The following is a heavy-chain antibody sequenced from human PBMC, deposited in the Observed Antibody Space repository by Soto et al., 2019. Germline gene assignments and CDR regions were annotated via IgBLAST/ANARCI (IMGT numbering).Heavy chain of an antibody. CDR1: GDPISSSKW. CDR3: ARLSRDYYYYGMDV. J-gene: IGHJ6*02. CDR2: IDQNGIT. Sequence: SETLSLTCAVSGDPISSSKWWTWVRQTPGKGLEWIGKIDQNGITNYNPSLESRVTILKDNSKNQLSLKLTSVTAVDSAVYYCARLSRDYYYYGMDVWGQGATVTVSS. V-gene: IGHV4-4*02.